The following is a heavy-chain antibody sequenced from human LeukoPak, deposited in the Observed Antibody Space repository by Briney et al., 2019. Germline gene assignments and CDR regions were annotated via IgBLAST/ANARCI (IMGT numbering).Heavy chain of an antibody. J-gene: IGHJ6*03. CDR2: VSSGSSTI. CDR1: GFTFSDYY. CDR3: ARDIRQRELIMGYYMDV. Sequence: GGSLRLSCAASGFTFSDYYMSWIRQAPGKGLEWVSSVSSGSSTIYYADSVKGRFTISRDNAKNSLYLQMNSLRAEDTAVYYCARDIRQRELIMGYYMDVWGKGTTVTVSS. D-gene: IGHD1-26*01. V-gene: IGHV3-11*04.